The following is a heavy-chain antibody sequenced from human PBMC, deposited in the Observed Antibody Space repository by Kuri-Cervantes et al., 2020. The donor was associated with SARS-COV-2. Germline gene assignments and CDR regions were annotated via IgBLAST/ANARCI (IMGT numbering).Heavy chain of an antibody. Sequence: ASVKVSCKVSGYTLTELSMHWVRQAPGKGLEWMGGFDPEDGETIYAQKFQGRVTMTEDTSTDTAYMELSSLRSDDTAVYYCARALYDFWSGSPIHYYYYYYMDVWGKGTTVTVSS. CDR1: GYTLTELS. CDR2: FDPEDGET. CDR3: ARALYDFWSGSPIHYYYYYYMDV. D-gene: IGHD3-3*01. V-gene: IGHV1-24*01. J-gene: IGHJ6*03.